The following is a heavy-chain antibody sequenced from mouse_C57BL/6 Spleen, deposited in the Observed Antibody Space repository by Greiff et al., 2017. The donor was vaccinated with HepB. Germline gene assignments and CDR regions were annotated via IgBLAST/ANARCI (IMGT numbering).Heavy chain of an antibody. CDR2: IRSKSNNYAT. J-gene: IGHJ4*01. CDR3: VRHADGMDD. CDR1: GFSFNTYA. Sequence: EVKLVESGGGLVQPKGSLKLSCAASGFSFNTYAMNWVRQAPGKGLEWVARIRSKSNNYATYYADSVKDRFTISRDDSESMLYLQMNNLKTEDTAMYYCVRHADGMDDWGQGTSVTVAS. V-gene: IGHV10-1*01.